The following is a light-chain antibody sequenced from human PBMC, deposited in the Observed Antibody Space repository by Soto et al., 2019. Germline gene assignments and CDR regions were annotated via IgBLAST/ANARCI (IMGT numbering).Light chain of an antibody. CDR3: QQYGSSPWT. Sequence: EIVLTQSPGTLSLSPGERATLSCRASQSVSSSYLAWYQQKPGQAPRLLIYVASSRATGIPDRFSGSGSGTDFTLTITRLEPEDFAVYYCQQYGSSPWTFSQGTKVEVK. V-gene: IGKV3-20*01. CDR1: QSVSSSY. CDR2: VAS. J-gene: IGKJ1*01.